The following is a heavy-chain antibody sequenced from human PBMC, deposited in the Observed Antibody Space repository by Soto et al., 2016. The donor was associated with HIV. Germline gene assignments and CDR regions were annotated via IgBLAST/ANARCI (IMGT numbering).Heavy chain of an antibody. CDR2: IYSGGST. J-gene: IGHJ5*02. CDR1: GFTVSSNY. D-gene: IGHD4-17*01. Sequence: EVQLVESGGGLVQPGGSLRLSCAASGFTVSSNYMSWVRQAPGKGLEWVSVIYSGGSTYYADSVKGRFTISRDNSKNTLYLQMNSLRAEDTAVYYCARDQPPPYGDYTWGQGTLVTVSS. CDR3: ARDQPPPYGDYT. V-gene: IGHV3-66*01.